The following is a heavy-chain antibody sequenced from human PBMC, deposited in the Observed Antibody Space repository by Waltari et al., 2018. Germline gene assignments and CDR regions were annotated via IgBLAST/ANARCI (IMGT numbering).Heavy chain of an antibody. J-gene: IGHJ4*02. Sequence: QVQLQQSGPRLVKPPQTLSLTCPVPGDRFSTTNVAWNWIRQPPSRGLGWLGRAYYRSKWSNDYAVSVKSRIAINPDTSKNEFSLQLNSVTPEDTAVYYCARGRYTAFDYWGQGILVTVSS. CDR3: ARGRYTAFDY. V-gene: IGHV6-1*01. CDR2: AYYRSKWSN. D-gene: IGHD1-20*01. CDR1: GDRFSTTNVA.